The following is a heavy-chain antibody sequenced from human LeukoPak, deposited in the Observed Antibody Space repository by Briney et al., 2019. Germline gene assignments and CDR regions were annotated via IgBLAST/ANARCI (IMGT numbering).Heavy chain of an antibody. CDR2: ISSSSSTI. J-gene: IGHJ4*02. CDR3: ARGQSGIPIDY. V-gene: IGHV3-48*01. CDR1: GFTFSSYS. Sequence: GGSLRLSCAASGFTFSSYSMKWVRQAPGKGLEWVSYISSSSSTIYYADSVKGRFTISRDNAKNSLYLQMNSLRAEDTAVYYCARGQSGIPIDYWGQGTLVTVSS.